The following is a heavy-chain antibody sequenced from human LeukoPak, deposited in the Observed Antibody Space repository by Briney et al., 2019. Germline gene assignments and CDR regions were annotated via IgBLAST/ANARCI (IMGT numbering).Heavy chain of an antibody. D-gene: IGHD4-17*01. CDR2: INPNSGGT. J-gene: IGHJ6*03. CDR1: GYTFTGYY. CDR3: ARVLYGDYVGYYYYMDV. V-gene: IGHV1-2*02. Sequence: ASVKVSCKASGYTFTGYYMHWVRQAPGQGLEWMGWINPNSGGTNYAQKFQGRVTMTRDTSNCTTYMELHRQRSDDTAVYYCARVLYGDYVGYYYYMDVWGKGTTVTVPS.